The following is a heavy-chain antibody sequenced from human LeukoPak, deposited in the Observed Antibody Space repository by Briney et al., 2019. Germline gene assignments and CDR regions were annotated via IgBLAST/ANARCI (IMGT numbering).Heavy chain of an antibody. CDR2: INHSGST. CDR3: ARPTLGSGWFDY. V-gene: IGHV4-34*01. D-gene: IGHD6-19*01. J-gene: IGHJ4*02. Sequence: SETLSLTCAVYGGSFSGYYWSWIRQPPGKGLEWIGEINHSGSTNYNPSLKSRVTISVDTSKNQFSLKLSSVTAADTAVYYCARPTLGSGWFDYWGQGTLVTVSS. CDR1: GGSFSGYY.